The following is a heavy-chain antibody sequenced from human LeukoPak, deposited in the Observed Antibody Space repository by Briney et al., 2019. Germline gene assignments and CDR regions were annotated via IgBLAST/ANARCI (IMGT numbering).Heavy chain of an antibody. CDR2: ISGSGAGT. J-gene: IGHJ4*02. CDR1: GFTFSSYA. CDR3: AKAPDTSWYYFDY. D-gene: IGHD2-2*01. V-gene: IGHV3-23*01. Sequence: GGSLTLSCAASGFTFSSYAMNWVRQAPGKGLEWVSAISGSGAGTYYADSVKGRFTISRDNSKNTLYLQMNSLRAEDTAVYYCAKAPDTSWYYFDYWGQGTLVTVSS.